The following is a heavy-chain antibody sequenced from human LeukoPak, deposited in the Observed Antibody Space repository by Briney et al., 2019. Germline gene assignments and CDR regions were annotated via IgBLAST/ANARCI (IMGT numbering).Heavy chain of an antibody. D-gene: IGHD3-22*01. V-gene: IGHV1-18*01. CDR2: ISAYNGNT. J-gene: IGHJ4*02. Sequence: ASVKVSCKASGYTFTSYGISWVRQAPGQGLEWMGWISAYNGNTNYAQKLQGRVTMTTDTSTSTAYMELRSLRSDDTAVYYCARAPVDYDSSGYYRFDYWGRGTLVTVSS. CDR1: GYTFTSYG. CDR3: ARAPVDYDSSGYYRFDY.